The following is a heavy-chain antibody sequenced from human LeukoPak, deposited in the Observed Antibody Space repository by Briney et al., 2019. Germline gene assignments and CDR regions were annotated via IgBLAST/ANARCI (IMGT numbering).Heavy chain of an antibody. CDR2: INHSGST. V-gene: IGHV4-34*01. D-gene: IGHD5-18*01. Sequence: PSETLSLTCAVYGGSFSGYYWTWIRQPPGKGLEWIGEINHSGSTNYNPSLKSRVTVSVDRSRNHFSLKLTSVTAADTAVYYCAKAEYSYAYSYDYWAQGTLVTVSS. CDR3: AKAEYSYAYSYDY. CDR1: GGSFSGYY. J-gene: IGHJ4*02.